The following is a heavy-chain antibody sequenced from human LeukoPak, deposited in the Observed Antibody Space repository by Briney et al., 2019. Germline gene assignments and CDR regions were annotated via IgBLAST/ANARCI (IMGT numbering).Heavy chain of an antibody. CDR1: GFTFSAYW. CDR3: ARSPPMVRVFDY. Sequence: GGSLRLSCAASGFTFSAYWMNWVRQAPGKGLEWVANIKEDGSEKYYVDSVKGRFTISRDNTKNSLYLQMNSLRVEDTAVYYCARSPPMVRVFDYWGQGTLVTVSS. V-gene: IGHV3-7*03. CDR2: IKEDGSEK. J-gene: IGHJ4*02. D-gene: IGHD3-10*01.